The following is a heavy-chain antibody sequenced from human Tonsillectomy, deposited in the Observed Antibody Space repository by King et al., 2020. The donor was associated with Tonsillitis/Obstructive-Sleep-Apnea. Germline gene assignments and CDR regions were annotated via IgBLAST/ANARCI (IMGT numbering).Heavy chain of an antibody. D-gene: IGHD6-19*01. V-gene: IGHV4-39*01. CDR1: GGSITSSSYY. Sequence: QLQESGPGLVKPSETLSLTCTFSGGSITSSSYYWDWVRQPPGKGQAWIGGIYYTGPTYYNPSLKSRVTMPVDTSKNQFALKLSSVTAADTAVYYCVRQGGSGWYYFDYWGQGTLVTVSS. CDR3: VRQGGSGWYYFDY. CDR2: IYYTGPT. J-gene: IGHJ4*02.